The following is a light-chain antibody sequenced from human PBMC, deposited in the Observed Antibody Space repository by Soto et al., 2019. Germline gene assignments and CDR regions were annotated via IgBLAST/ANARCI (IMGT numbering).Light chain of an antibody. CDR1: QRLSSN. V-gene: IGKV3-15*01. CDR2: GVS. J-gene: IGKJ1*01. Sequence: EIVMTQSPATLSVSPGERATLSCRASQRLSSNLAWYQQKPGQAPRLLIYGVSTRATGVPARFSGSGSGTEFTLTISSLQSEDSAVYYCQQYGSSGTFGQGTKVDIK. CDR3: QQYGSSGT.